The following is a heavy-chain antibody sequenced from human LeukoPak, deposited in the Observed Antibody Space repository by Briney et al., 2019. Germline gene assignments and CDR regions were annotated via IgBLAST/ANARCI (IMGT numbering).Heavy chain of an antibody. V-gene: IGHV3-23*01. Sequence: GGSLRLSCAASGFTFSSYGMSWVRQAPGKGLEWVSAISGSGGSTYYADSVKGRFTISRDNSKNTLYLQMNSLRAEDTAVYYCAKAERNYYDSSGYSPDDAFDIWGQGTMVTVSS. CDR2: ISGSGGST. J-gene: IGHJ3*02. CDR1: GFTFSSYG. D-gene: IGHD3-22*01. CDR3: AKAERNYYDSSGYSPDDAFDI.